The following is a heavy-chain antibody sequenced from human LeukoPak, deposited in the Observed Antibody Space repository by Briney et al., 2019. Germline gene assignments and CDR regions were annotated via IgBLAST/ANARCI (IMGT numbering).Heavy chain of an antibody. D-gene: IGHD5-18*01. CDR1: GFTFSSYG. CDR3: ARDVDTAMVNWFDP. Sequence: GGSLRLSCAASGFTFSSYGMHWVRQAPGKGLEWVAVIWYDGSNKYYADSVKGRFTISRDNSKNTLYPQMNSLRAEDTAVYYCARDVDTAMVNWFDPWGQGTLVTVSS. CDR2: IWYDGSNK. V-gene: IGHV3-33*01. J-gene: IGHJ5*02.